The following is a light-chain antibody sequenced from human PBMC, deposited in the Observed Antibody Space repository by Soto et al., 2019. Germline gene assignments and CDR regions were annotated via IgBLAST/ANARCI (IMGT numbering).Light chain of an antibody. CDR3: QQYESYSPLT. J-gene: IGKJ4*01. CDR2: DAY. Sequence: DIQMTQSPSTRSASLGDGVTITCRASQSISNSLAWYQQKPGKAPKLLIYDAYSLESGVPSRFSGRRSGTEFTLTIAGLQPEDFATYYCQQYESYSPLTFGGGTKVDIK. V-gene: IGKV1-5*01. CDR1: QSISNS.